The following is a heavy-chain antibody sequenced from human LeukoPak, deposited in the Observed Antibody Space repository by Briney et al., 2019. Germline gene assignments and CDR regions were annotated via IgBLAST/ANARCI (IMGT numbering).Heavy chain of an antibody. J-gene: IGHJ4*02. CDR2: MYTSGNT. CDR3: AREELLLLWFGELLGGPDY. V-gene: IGHV4-61*02. D-gene: IGHD3-10*01. Sequence: SETLSLTCTVSGGSISSGTYYWSWIRQPAGKGLEWIGRMYTSGNTDYNPSLKSRVTISVDTSKNQFSLKLRSVTAADTAVYYCAREELLLLWFGELLGGPDYWGREPWSPSPQ. CDR1: GGSISSGTYY.